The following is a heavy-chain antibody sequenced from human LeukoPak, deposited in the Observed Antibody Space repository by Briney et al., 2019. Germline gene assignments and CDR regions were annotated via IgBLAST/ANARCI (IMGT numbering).Heavy chain of an antibody. CDR2: IWAGGTTG. Sequence: GGSLRLSCATSGFIFRDHGMHWVRKAPGKGLEWVALIWAGGTTGLYADSVKGRFIISRDTDTLYLQVDSLRAEDTAVYYCARCITMVRGVEDAFDIWGQGTMVTVSS. CDR3: ARCITMVRGVEDAFDI. V-gene: IGHV3-33*01. J-gene: IGHJ3*02. D-gene: IGHD3-10*01. CDR1: GFIFRDHG.